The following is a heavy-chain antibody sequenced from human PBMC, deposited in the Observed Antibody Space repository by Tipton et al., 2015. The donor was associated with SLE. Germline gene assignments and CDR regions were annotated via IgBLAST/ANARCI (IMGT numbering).Heavy chain of an antibody. Sequence: TLSLTCAVYGGSISSRNWWSWIRQPPGKGLEWIGEIDHSGSTNYNPSLKSRVTISLDKSKNQFSLKLSSVSAADTAVYYCARGSDSTMGVPFDPWGQGTLVTVSS. J-gene: IGHJ5*02. D-gene: IGHD1-1*01. V-gene: IGHV4-4*02. CDR2: IDHSGST. CDR1: GGSISSRNW. CDR3: ARGSDSTMGVPFDP.